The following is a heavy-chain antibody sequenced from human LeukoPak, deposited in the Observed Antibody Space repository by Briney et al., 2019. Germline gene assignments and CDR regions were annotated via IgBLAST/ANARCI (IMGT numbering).Heavy chain of an antibody. CDR2: IRSDGTNK. V-gene: IGHV3-30*02. CDR3: ASHYMTTGSNPQPDY. D-gene: IGHD4-11*01. J-gene: IGHJ4*02. CDR1: GFTFSSYG. Sequence: GGSLRLSCAASGFTFSSYGMHWVRQAPGKGLEWVAFIRSDGTNKYYADSVKGRFTISRDNSKNTLYLQMNSLRAEDTALYYCASHYMTTGSNPQPDYWGQGTLVTVSS.